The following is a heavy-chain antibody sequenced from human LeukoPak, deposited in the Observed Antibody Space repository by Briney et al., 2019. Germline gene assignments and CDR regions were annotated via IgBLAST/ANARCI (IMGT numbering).Heavy chain of an antibody. CDR2: ISAYNGNT. Sequence: ASVKVSCKASGYTFTIYGISWVRQAPGQGLEWMGWISAYNGNTNYAQKLRGRVTMTTDTSTSTAYMELRSLRSDDTAVYYCARVVMVRGVFRRDERYYFDYWGQGTLVTVSS. D-gene: IGHD3-10*01. V-gene: IGHV1-18*01. J-gene: IGHJ4*02. CDR1: GYTFTIYG. CDR3: ARVVMVRGVFRRDERYYFDY.